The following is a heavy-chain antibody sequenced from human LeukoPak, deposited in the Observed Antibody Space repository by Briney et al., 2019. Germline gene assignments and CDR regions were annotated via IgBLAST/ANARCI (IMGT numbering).Heavy chain of an antibody. D-gene: IGHD3-16*01. CDR3: TRPWGI. Sequence: PGGSLGLSCAASRVSFSEYWMHWVRLTPGRRLVWVARINGDGSDTTYADSVKGRFTISRDNAKNTVYLQMNSLTAEDTAVYYCTRPWGIWGQGALVTVSS. J-gene: IGHJ4*02. CDR2: INGDGSDT. V-gene: IGHV3-74*03. CDR1: RVSFSEYW.